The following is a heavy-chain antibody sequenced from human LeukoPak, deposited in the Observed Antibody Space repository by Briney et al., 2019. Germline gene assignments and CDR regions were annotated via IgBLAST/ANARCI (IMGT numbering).Heavy chain of an antibody. Sequence: GALRLSCAASAFPVSSNHMTWVRQAPGKGLEWVSIIYSGGNTDYADSVKGRFTISRDTSKNTLYLQMNSLRAEDTAVYYCARLTSVLVVWGQGTLVTISS. CDR3: ARLTSVLVV. V-gene: IGHV3-53*01. CDR2: IYSGGNT. D-gene: IGHD6-6*01. CDR1: AFPVSSNH. J-gene: IGHJ4*02.